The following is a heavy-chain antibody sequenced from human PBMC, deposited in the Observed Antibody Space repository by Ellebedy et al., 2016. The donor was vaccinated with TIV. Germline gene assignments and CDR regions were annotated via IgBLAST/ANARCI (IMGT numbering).Heavy chain of an antibody. CDR3: ARWFGELLYVRWFDP. D-gene: IGHD3-10*01. Sequence: SETLSLTCTVSGGSISSSSNYWGWIRQPPGKGLEWIGSISYSGSTYYNPSLKSRVTISVDTSKSQFSLKLTSVTAADTAVYYCARWFGELLYVRWFDPWGQGTLVTVSS. CDR2: ISYSGST. CDR1: GGSISSSSNY. J-gene: IGHJ5*02. V-gene: IGHV4-39*01.